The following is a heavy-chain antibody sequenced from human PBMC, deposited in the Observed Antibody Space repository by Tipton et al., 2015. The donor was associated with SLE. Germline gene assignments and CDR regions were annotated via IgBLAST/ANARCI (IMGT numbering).Heavy chain of an antibody. D-gene: IGHD4-17*01. V-gene: IGHV4-38-2*02. CDR2: IYYSGNT. J-gene: IGHJ4*02. CDR3: ARIHPNNYGDYGPFDY. Sequence: TLSLTCTVSSYSISSGYYWGWIRQPPGKGLEWIGSIYHSGSIYYSGNTYYNPSLESRVTISADTFKNQFSLKVTSVTAADTAVYFCARIHPNNYGDYGPFDYWGRGILVTVSS. CDR1: SYSISSGYY.